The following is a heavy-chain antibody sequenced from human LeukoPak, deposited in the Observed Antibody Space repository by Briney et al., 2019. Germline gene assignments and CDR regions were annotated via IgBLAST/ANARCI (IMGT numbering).Heavy chain of an antibody. CDR2: IRYDGSKK. J-gene: IGHJ4*02. CDR3: AKATGYLL. CDR1: GFTFSNYG. D-gene: IGHD1-14*01. Sequence: GGSLRLSCAASGFTFSNYGMHWVRRAPGKALEWVTFIRYDGSKKYYADSVKGRFTISRDNSDNTVSLQMHSLTAEDTAIYYCAKATGYLLWGQGTLVIVSS. V-gene: IGHV3-30*02.